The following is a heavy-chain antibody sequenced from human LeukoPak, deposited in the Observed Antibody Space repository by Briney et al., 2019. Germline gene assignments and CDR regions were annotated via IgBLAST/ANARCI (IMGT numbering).Heavy chain of an antibody. CDR3: AVGRGEILDY. J-gene: IGHJ4*02. CDR1: GFTFTNSA. Sequence: GSSVKVSCKASGFTFTNSAVQWVRQARGQRLEWIGWIVVGSGNTNYAQMFQERVTITRDMSTNTAYMELSSLRSEDTAVYYCAVGRGEILDYWGQGTLVTVSS. D-gene: IGHD3-16*01. CDR2: IVVGSGNT. V-gene: IGHV1-58*01.